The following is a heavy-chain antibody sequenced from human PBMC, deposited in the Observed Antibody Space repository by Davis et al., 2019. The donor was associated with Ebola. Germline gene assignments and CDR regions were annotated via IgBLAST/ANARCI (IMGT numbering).Heavy chain of an antibody. J-gene: IGHJ4*02. V-gene: IGHV1-3*01. CDR3: ARESSYGDEFDY. CDR2: INAGNGNT. Sequence: ASVKVSCKASGYTFTSYAMHWVRQAPGQRLEWMGWINAGNGNTKYSQKFQGRVTITRDTSASTAYMELSSLRSEDTAVYYCARESSYGDEFDYWGQGTLVTVSS. CDR1: GYTFTSYA. D-gene: IGHD4-17*01.